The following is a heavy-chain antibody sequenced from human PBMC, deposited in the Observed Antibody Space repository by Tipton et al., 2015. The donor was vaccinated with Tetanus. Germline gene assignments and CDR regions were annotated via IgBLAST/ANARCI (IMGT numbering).Heavy chain of an antibody. CDR2: IIPIFGTA. CDR1: GGTFSSYA. Sequence: QLVQSGAEVKKPGSSVKVSCKASGGTFSSYAISWVRQAPGQGLEWMGGIIPIFGTANYAQKFQGRVTITADESTRTAYMELSSLRSEDAAVYYCSRGGEPLRFLEWVFSSFGMDVWGQGTTVTVSS. CDR3: SRGGEPLRFLEWVFSSFGMDV. J-gene: IGHJ6*02. V-gene: IGHV1-69*01. D-gene: IGHD3-3*01.